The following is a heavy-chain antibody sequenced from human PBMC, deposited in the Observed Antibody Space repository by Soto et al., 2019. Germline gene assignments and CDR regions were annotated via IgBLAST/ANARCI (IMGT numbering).Heavy chain of an antibody. CDR1: GFTFSSYS. J-gene: IGHJ4*02. D-gene: IGHD6-6*01. Sequence: WGALRLSCAPSGFTFSSYSMNWVRQAPGKGLEWVSSISSSSSYIYYADSVKGRFTISRDNAKNSLYPHMNSLRAEDTAVYYCARDRVVYTSSSTFDYWGQGTMVTVSS. CDR2: ISSSSSYI. V-gene: IGHV3-21*01. CDR3: ARDRVVYTSSSTFDY.